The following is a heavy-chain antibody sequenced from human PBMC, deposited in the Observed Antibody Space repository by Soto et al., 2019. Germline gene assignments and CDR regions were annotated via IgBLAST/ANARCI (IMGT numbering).Heavy chain of an antibody. CDR1: GDNFNSYT. Sequence: QVQLVQSGAEVKEPGSSVQVSCMASGDNFNSYTITWVRQAPGQGLEWMGGIIPSFGAPIYAQKLQGRVTITADESTNTVHMDLNSLTSEDTAFYYCAREMHGSWDYWGQGTLVTVSS. CDR2: IIPSFGAP. J-gene: IGHJ4*02. CDR3: AREMHGSWDY. V-gene: IGHV1-69*12.